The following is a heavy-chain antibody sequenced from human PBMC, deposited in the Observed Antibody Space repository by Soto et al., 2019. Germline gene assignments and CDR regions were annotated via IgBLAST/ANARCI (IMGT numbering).Heavy chain of an antibody. Sequence: GGSLRLSCAASGFTFSSCAMGWVRQAPGKGLEWVSDIIDSGGSTYYADSVKGRFTISRDNSKSTLYLQMNSLRAEDTALYYCAKGRSYYYYYGVEVWIQRPTVTVSS. CDR1: GFTFSSCA. V-gene: IGHV3-23*01. CDR2: IIDSGGST. J-gene: IGHJ6*02. CDR3: AKGRSYYYYYGVEV.